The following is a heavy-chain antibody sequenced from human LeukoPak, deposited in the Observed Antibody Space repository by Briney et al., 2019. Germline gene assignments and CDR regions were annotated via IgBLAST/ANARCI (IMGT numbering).Heavy chain of an antibody. J-gene: IGHJ5*02. D-gene: IGHD2-15*01. CDR1: GFTVSSNY. V-gene: IGHV3-66*01. CDR2: IYSGGST. CDR3: ARELGGSLNWFDP. Sequence: PGGSLRLSCAASGFTVSSNYTSWVRQAPGKGLEWVSVIYSGGSTYYADSVKGRFTISRDNSKNTLYLQMNSLRAEDTAVYYCARELGGSLNWFDPWGQGTLVTVSS.